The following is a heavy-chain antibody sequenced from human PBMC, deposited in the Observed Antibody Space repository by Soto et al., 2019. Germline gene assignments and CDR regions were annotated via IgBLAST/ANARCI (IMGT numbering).Heavy chain of an antibody. CDR3: ASRLQTYYDILTGYYSGQLSGYYGMDV. CDR2: INHSGST. Sequence: QVQLQQWGAGLLKPSETLSLTCAVYGGSFSGYYWSWIRQPPGKGLEWIGEINHSGSTNYNPSLMSGVTIPVDTSKNQFSLKLSSVTAADTAVYYCASRLQTYYDILTGYYSGQLSGYYGMDVWGQGTTVTVSS. D-gene: IGHD3-9*01. CDR1: GGSFSGYY. J-gene: IGHJ6*02. V-gene: IGHV4-34*01.